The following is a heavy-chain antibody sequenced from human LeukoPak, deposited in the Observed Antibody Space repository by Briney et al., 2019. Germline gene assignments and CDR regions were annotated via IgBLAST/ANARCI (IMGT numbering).Heavy chain of an antibody. D-gene: IGHD5-12*01. CDR2: ISNTGSAI. CDR3: ARRGSGYTEPIDY. V-gene: IGHV3-11*04. Sequence: EGSLRLSCSASGFTFSDYYMSWIRQAPGKGLEWLSYISNTGSAIYYADSVKGRFTISRDNAKNSLYLQMNSLRAEDTAVYYCARRGSGYTEPIDYWGQGTLVTVSS. CDR1: GFTFSDYY. J-gene: IGHJ4*02.